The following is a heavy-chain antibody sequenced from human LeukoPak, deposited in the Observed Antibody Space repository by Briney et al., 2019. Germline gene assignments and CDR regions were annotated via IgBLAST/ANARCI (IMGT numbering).Heavy chain of an antibody. CDR3: ARRSWYVDY. V-gene: IGHV4-59*08. CDR1: GGSLSSFY. D-gene: IGHD3-10*01. J-gene: IGHJ4*02. Sequence: SQTLSLICTVSGGSLSSFYWSWIRQPPGKGLEWIGYIYSSRSTSCNPSLESRVTISEDTSKNQFSLKLRSVTAADTAVYYCARRSWYVDYWGQGTLVTVSS. CDR2: IYSSRST.